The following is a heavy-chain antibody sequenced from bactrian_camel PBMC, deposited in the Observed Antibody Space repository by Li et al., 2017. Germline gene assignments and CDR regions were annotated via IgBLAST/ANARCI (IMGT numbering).Heavy chain of an antibody. CDR2: IARNPNSA. D-gene: IGHD6*01. Sequence: HVQLVESGGGSVQSGGSLRLSCAASEYTYGYYCMGWFRQAPGKEREGVAAIARNPNSAYYADSVKGRFTISQDNAKNTLYLQMNSLKPEDTAMYYCAAVRYGGSWYPLCRARSADFGYWGQGTQVTVS. V-gene: IGHV3S63*01. J-gene: IGHJ6*01. CDR1: EYTYGYYC. CDR3: AAVRYGGSWYPLCRARSADFGY.